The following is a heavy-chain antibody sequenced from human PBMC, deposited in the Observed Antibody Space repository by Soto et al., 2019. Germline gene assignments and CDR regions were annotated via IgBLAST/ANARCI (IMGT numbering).Heavy chain of an antibody. D-gene: IGHD3-10*01. CDR3: ATSYGSGYRAFDY. CDR2: VNPILSRS. CDR1: GDTFSFYT. Sequence: QVQLVQSGAELKKPGSSVKVSCKASGDTFSFYTINWVRQAPGLGLEWMGRVNPILSRSNYAQKSQGRVTMTADKSTSTAYMELRSLRSEDTAFYYCATSYGSGYRAFDYWGQGALVAVSS. J-gene: IGHJ4*02. V-gene: IGHV1-69*02.